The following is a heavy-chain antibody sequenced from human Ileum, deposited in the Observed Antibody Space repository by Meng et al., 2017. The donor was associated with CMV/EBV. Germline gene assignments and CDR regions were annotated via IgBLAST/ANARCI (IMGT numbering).Heavy chain of an antibody. CDR2: IYYSGST. CDR1: GDSISSYY. D-gene: IGHD1-26*01. CDR3: ARDSPKIVGATRTFDY. V-gene: IGHV4-59*01. J-gene: IGHJ4*02. Sequence: GSLRLSCTVSGDSISSYYWSWIRQPPGKGLEWIGYIYYSGSTNYNPSLKSRVTISVDTSKNQFSLKLSSVTAADTAVYYCARDSPKIVGATRTFDYWGQGTLVTVSS.